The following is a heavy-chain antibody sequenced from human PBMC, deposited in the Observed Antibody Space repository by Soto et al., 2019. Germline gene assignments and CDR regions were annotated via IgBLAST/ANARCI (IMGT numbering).Heavy chain of an antibody. CDR1: GGSISSGGYY. Sequence: SETLSLTCTVSGGSISSGGYYWSWIRQHPGKGLEWIGYIYYSGSTYYNPSLKSRVTISVDTSKNQFSLKLSSVTAADTAVYYCARVLRGYRNAIALNWFDPWGQGTQVTVSS. CDR3: ARVLRGYRNAIALNWFDP. J-gene: IGHJ5*02. V-gene: IGHV4-31*03. D-gene: IGHD5-18*01. CDR2: IYYSGST.